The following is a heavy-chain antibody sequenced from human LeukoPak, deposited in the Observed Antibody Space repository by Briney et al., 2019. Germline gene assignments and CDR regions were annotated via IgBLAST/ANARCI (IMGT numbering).Heavy chain of an antibody. J-gene: IGHJ4*02. Sequence: ASVKVSCKASGYTFTGYYMHWVRQAPGQGLEWMGWIDPNSGGTNYAQKFQGRVTMTRDTSISTAYMELSRLRSDDTAVYYCARGLLLWGGGDYWGQGTLVTVSS. D-gene: IGHD2-2*01. CDR1: GYTFTGYY. V-gene: IGHV1-2*02. CDR3: ARGLLLWGGGDY. CDR2: IDPNSGGT.